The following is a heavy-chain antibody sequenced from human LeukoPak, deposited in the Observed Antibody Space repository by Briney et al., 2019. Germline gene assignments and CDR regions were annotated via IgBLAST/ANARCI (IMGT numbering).Heavy chain of an antibody. CDR1: GFTFSDYY. CDR2: ISSSGSTI. Sequence: GGSLRLSCAASGFTFSDYYMSWIRQAPGKGLEWVSYISSSGSTIYYADSVKGRFTISRDNAKNSLYLQMNSLRAEDTAVYYCARDKGTYYYGPNWFDPWGQGTLVTVSS. J-gene: IGHJ5*02. D-gene: IGHD3-10*01. V-gene: IGHV3-11*01. CDR3: ARDKGTYYYGPNWFDP.